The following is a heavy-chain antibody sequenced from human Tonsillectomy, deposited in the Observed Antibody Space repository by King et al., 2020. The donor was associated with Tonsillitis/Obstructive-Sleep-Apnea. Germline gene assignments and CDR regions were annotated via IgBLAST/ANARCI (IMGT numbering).Heavy chain of an antibody. J-gene: IGHJ4*02. V-gene: IGHV3-30*01. CDR3: ARGAYYFDY. Sequence: QLVQSGGGVVQPGRSLRLSCAASGFTFSSYAMHWVRQAPGKGLEWGAVISYDGSNKYYADSVKGRFTISRDNSKNTLYLQMNSLGAEDTAVYYCARGAYYFDYWGQGTLVTVSS. CDR1: GFTFSSYA. CDR2: ISYDGSNK.